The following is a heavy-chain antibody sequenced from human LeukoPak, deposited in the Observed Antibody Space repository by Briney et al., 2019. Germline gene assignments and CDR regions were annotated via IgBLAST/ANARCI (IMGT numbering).Heavy chain of an antibody. Sequence: GGSLRLSCAASGFTFSTYGMIWVRQAPGKGLEWLSYISSSSDSIKYADSVKGRFTSSRDNAKNSLYLQMNSLRAEDTAVYYCAKSRIGFSGQLDHWGQGALIPVSS. D-gene: IGHD5-12*01. CDR3: AKSRIGFSGQLDH. CDR2: ISSSSDSI. J-gene: IGHJ4*02. V-gene: IGHV3-48*04. CDR1: GFTFSTYG.